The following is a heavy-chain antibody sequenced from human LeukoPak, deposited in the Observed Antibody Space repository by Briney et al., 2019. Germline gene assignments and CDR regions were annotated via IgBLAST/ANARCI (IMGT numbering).Heavy chain of an antibody. V-gene: IGHV1-18*01. CDR2: ISAYNGNT. CDR3: ARGGYNLYLDL. J-gene: IGHJ2*01. D-gene: IGHD5-24*01. Sequence: ASVNVSCKASGYAFASYVISWVRQAPGQGIEWMGWISAYNGNTDYAQKLQGRVTVTTNTSTSTAYMELRSLRSDDTAVYYCARGGYNLYLDLWGRGTLVTVSS. CDR1: GYAFASYV.